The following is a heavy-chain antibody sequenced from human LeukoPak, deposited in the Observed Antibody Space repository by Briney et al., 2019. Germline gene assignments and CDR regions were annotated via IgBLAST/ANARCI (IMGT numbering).Heavy chain of an antibody. V-gene: IGHV3-30*02. CDR1: GYTFSSYG. D-gene: IGHD5/OR15-5a*01. J-gene: IGHJ4*02. CDR3: LRGHSVYDFRIY. CDR2: IRYDGSNK. Sequence: GGSLRLSCAASGYTFSSYGMHWVRQAPGKGLEWVAFIRYDGSNKYYADSVKGRFTISRDNSKNTLYLQMNSLRAEDTAMYYCLRGHSVYDFRIYWGQGTLVTVSS.